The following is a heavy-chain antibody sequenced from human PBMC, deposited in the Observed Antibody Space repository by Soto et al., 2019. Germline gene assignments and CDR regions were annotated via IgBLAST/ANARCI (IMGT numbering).Heavy chain of an antibody. D-gene: IGHD3-10*01. Sequence: GGSLRLSCAASGFTFSNYAMNWVRQAPGKGLEWVSVIYSGGSTYYADSVKGRFTISRDNSKNTLYLQMNSLRAEDTAVYYCARAGSITMVRGVSARIHGMDAWGQGTTVTVS. CDR1: GFTFSNYA. CDR2: IYSGGST. J-gene: IGHJ6*02. V-gene: IGHV3-66*01. CDR3: ARAGSITMVRGVSARIHGMDA.